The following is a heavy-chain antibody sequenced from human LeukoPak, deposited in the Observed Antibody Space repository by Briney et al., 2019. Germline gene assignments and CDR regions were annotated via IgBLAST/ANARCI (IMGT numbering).Heavy chain of an antibody. CDR3: ARDPTSFHSSGYYLFDY. CDR2: ISFDGRNK. J-gene: IGHJ4*02. CDR1: GFTFGSYT. Sequence: PGGSLRLSCAASGFTFGSYTMHWVRQAPGRGLEWVAAISFDGRNKYYTDSVKGRFTISRDNSKNTLSLQMNSLRAEDTAVYDCARDPTSFHSSGYYLFDYWGQGTLVTVSS. V-gene: IGHV3-30*04. D-gene: IGHD6-19*01.